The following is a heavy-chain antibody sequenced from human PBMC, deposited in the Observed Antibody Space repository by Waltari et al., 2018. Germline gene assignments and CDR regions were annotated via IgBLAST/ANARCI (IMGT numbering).Heavy chain of an antibody. CDR2: ISPDGSEQ. D-gene: IGHD3-10*01. J-gene: IGHJ4*02. CDR3: ATDRGWHSFDY. V-gene: IGHV3-7*01. Sequence: EVQLVESGGGLVQSGGSLSLSCPASVSTFNIYWMPWIRRAPGKGLERVASISPDGSEQYYMDSVRGRFTIYRDNSKKSLFLKMNSLRIEDTAVYYCATDRGWHSFDYWGQGTLVTVSS. CDR1: VSTFNIYW.